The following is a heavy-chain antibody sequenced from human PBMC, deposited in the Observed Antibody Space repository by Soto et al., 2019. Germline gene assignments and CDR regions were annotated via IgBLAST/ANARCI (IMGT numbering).Heavy chain of an antibody. D-gene: IGHD1-26*01. Sequence: GGSLRLSCAASGFTFSSYAMHWVRQAPGKGLEWVAVISYDGSNKYYADSVKGRFTISRDNSKNTLYLQMNSLRAEDTAVYYCARDGLLGYFDYWGQGTLVTVSS. CDR2: ISYDGSNK. CDR3: ARDGLLGYFDY. V-gene: IGHV3-30-3*01. J-gene: IGHJ4*02. CDR1: GFTFSSYA.